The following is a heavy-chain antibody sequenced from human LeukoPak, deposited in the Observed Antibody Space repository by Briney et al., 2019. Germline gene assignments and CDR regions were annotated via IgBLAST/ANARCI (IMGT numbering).Heavy chain of an antibody. J-gene: IGHJ4*02. V-gene: IGHV3-11*04. Sequence: GGSLRLSCAASGFTFTAYYMSWMRQAPGKGLEWISRISGHGDTIYYADSVKGRFTISRDNAKNSLYLQMNSLRAEDTAVYYCTRSNWGPEYWGQGTLVTVSS. CDR1: GFTFTAYY. D-gene: IGHD7-27*01. CDR3: TRSNWGPEY. CDR2: ISGHGDTI.